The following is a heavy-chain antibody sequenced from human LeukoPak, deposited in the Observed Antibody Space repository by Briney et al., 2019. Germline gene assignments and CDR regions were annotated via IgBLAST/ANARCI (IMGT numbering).Heavy chain of an antibody. Sequence: VGSLRLSGAASGFTFSSYAMSWVRQAPGKGLEWVSAISGSGGSTYYADSVKGRFTISRDNAKNSLYLQMNSLRAEDTAVYYCARDSPATNGGIGDYWGQGTLVTVSS. J-gene: IGHJ4*02. D-gene: IGHD3-16*01. CDR3: ARDSPATNGGIGDY. CDR1: GFTFSSYA. CDR2: ISGSGGST. V-gene: IGHV3-23*01.